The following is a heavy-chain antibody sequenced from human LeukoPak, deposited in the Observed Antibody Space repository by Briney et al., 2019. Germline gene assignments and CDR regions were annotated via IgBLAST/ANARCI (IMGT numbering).Heavy chain of an antibody. Sequence: GGSLRLSCAASGITVSSYAMSWLRQAPGKGLDWVSSISGSGGSTHYADSVKGRFTISRDNAKNTLYLQMDSLRGEDTAVYYCAKRTEYCSSTRCAFWYFDLWGRGTLVTVSS. CDR3: AKRTEYCSSTRCAFWYFDL. V-gene: IGHV3-23*01. CDR2: ISGSGGST. CDR1: GITVSSYA. D-gene: IGHD2-2*01. J-gene: IGHJ2*01.